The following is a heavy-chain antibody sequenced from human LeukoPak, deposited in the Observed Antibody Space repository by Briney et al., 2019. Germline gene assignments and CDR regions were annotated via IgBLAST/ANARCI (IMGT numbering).Heavy chain of an antibody. CDR3: ARERGKLPPNYFDY. J-gene: IGHJ4*02. D-gene: IGHD1-7*01. V-gene: IGHV3-30*04. CDR2: ISYDGSNK. Sequence: GGSLRLSRAASGFTFSSYAMHWVRQAPGKGLEWVAVISYDGSNKYYADSVKGRFTISRDNSKNTLYLQMNSLRAEDTAVYYCARERGKLPPNYFDYWGQGTLVTVSS. CDR1: GFTFSSYA.